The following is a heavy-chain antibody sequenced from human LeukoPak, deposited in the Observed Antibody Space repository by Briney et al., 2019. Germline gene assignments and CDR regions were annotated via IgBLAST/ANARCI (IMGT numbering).Heavy chain of an antibody. CDR2: INHNGETI. Sequence: GGSLRLSCAASGFPFSSYVMSWVRQAPGKGLEWVSYINHNGETIYYPDFVKGRFTISRDNAKNSLYLQMNSLRDEDTAVYYCARDQYTTYYYYGMDVWGQGTTVTVSS. CDR3: ARDQYTTYYYYGMDV. CDR1: GFPFSSYV. D-gene: IGHD2-2*02. V-gene: IGHV3-48*02. J-gene: IGHJ6*02.